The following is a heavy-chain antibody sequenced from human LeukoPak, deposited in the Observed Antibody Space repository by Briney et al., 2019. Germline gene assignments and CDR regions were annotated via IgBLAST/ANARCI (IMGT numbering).Heavy chain of an antibody. J-gene: IGHJ4*02. CDR1: GFTFSSYA. V-gene: IGHV3-30*04. CDR3: ATDTAMGY. D-gene: IGHD5-18*01. CDR2: ISYDGSNE. Sequence: GGSLRLSCAASGFTFSSYAMHWVRQAPGKGLEWVAIISYDGSNEYYRDSVKGRFTVSRDNSKNTLPLQMNGLRAEDTAVYYCATDTAMGYWGQGTLVTVSS.